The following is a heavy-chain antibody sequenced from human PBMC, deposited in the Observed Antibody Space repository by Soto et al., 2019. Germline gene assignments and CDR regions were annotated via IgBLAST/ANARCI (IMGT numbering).Heavy chain of an antibody. CDR1: GGTFSSYA. Sequence: GASVKVSCKASGGTFSSYAISWVRQAPGQGLEWMGGIIPIFGTANYAQKFQGRVTITADESTSTAYMELSSLRSEDTAVYYCARKSRGSWYNEYYYGMDVWGQGTTVTVSS. CDR2: IIPIFGTA. V-gene: IGHV1-69*13. D-gene: IGHD6-13*01. CDR3: ARKSRGSWYNEYYYGMDV. J-gene: IGHJ6*02.